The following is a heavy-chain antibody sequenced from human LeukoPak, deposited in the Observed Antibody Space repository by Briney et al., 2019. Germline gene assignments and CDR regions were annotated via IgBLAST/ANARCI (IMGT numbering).Heavy chain of an antibody. Sequence: GASVKVSCKASGYTFTGYYFHWVPQAPGQGLEWMGWINPNSGGTNYAQRFQGRVTMTRDTSISTGYMELTRLRSDDTAVYYCARGGPIAVAGRQNDYWGQGTLVTVSS. CDR3: ARGGPIAVAGRQNDY. CDR1: GYTFTGYY. V-gene: IGHV1-2*02. CDR2: INPNSGGT. D-gene: IGHD6-19*01. J-gene: IGHJ4*02.